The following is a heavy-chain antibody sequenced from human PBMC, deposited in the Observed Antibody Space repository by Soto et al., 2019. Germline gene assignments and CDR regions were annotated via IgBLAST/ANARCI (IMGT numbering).Heavy chain of an antibody. CDR1: GGTFSSYA. CDR2: IIPIFGTA. J-gene: IGHJ6*02. Sequence: RASVKVSCKASGGTFSSYAISWVRQAPGQGLEWMGGIIPIFGTANYAQKFQGRVTITADKSTSTAYMELSSLRSEDTAVYYCAREGVVMITFGGVRQPEPTQYYYGMDVWGQGTTVTVSS. CDR3: AREGVVMITFGGVRQPEPTQYYYGMDV. V-gene: IGHV1-69*06. D-gene: IGHD3-16*01.